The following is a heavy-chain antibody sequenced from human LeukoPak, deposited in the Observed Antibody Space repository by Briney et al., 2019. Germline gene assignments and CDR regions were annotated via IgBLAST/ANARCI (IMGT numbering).Heavy chain of an antibody. CDR2: SSSSGSYT. D-gene: IGHD4-17*01. J-gene: IGHJ6*02. CDR3: TRPYYGENYYYGMDV. Sequence: GGSLRLSCAASGFTLSYYYMTWIRQAPGKGLEWVSYSSSSGSYTNYADSVKGRFTISRDNAKNSLFLQMNSLKTEDTAVYYCTRPYYGENYYYGMDVWGQGTTVTVSS. CDR1: GFTLSYYY. V-gene: IGHV3-11*03.